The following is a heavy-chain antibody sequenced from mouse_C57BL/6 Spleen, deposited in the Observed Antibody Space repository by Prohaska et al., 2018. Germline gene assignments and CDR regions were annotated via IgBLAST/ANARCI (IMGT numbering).Heavy chain of an antibody. CDR2: MDPSESYT. V-gene: IGHV1-50*01. J-gene: IGHJ2*01. CDR1: GYTFTSYW. CDR3: ARQLRLLYYFDY. Sequence: QVQLQQPGAELVKPGASVKLSCKASGYTFTSYWMQWVKQRPGQGLEWIGWMDPSESYTNYKQKFKGKATLTVDTSSSTAYMQLSSLTSEDSAVYYCARQLRLLYYFDYWGQGTTLTVSS. D-gene: IGHD3-2*02.